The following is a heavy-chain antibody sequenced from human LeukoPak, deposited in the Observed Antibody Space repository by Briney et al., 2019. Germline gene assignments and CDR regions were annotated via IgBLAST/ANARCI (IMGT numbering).Heavy chain of an antibody. CDR3: AKDDDSRGLGYFDY. Sequence: GGSLRLSCAASGFNFSSYAMSWVHKAPGKGLEWVSAISGSGGSTYYADSVKGRFTISRDNSKNALYLQMNSLRAEDTAVYYCAKDDDSRGLGYFDYWAQGTLVTVSS. V-gene: IGHV3-23*01. CDR2: ISGSGGST. J-gene: IGHJ4*02. D-gene: IGHD3-22*01. CDR1: GFNFSSYA.